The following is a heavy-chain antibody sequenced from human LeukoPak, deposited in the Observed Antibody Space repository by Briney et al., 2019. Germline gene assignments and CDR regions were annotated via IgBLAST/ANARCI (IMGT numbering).Heavy chain of an antibody. Sequence: ASVKVSCKVSGYTLTELSMHWVRQAPGKGPEWMGGFDPEDGETIYAQKFQGRVTMTEDTSTDAAYMELSSLRSEDTAVYYCATLPYSSSPYYYYGMDVWGQGTTVTVSS. CDR2: FDPEDGET. D-gene: IGHD6-13*01. CDR1: GYTLTELS. V-gene: IGHV1-24*01. J-gene: IGHJ6*02. CDR3: ATLPYSSSPYYYYGMDV.